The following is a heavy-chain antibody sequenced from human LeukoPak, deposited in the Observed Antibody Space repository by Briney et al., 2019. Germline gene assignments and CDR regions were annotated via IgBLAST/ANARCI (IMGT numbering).Heavy chain of an antibody. CDR1: GFTFSSYA. CDR3: ARHPLTYYYGSGSYYKSEYYMDV. J-gene: IGHJ6*03. Sequence: GSLRLSCAGSGFTFSSYAMSWVRQPPGKGLEWIGSIYYSGSTYYNPSLKSRVTISVDTSKDQFSLKLSSVTAADTAVYYCARHPLTYYYGSGSYYKSEYYMDVWGKGTTVTVSS. D-gene: IGHD3-10*01. V-gene: IGHV4-39*01. CDR2: IYYSGST.